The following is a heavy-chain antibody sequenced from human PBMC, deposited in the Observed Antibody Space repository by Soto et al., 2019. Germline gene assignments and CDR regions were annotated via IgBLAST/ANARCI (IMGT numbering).Heavy chain of an antibody. D-gene: IGHD6-19*01. CDR3: AKYRSSGWPDDDVDI. V-gene: IGHV3-23*01. Sequence: EVQLLESGGGLEQPGGSLRLACVASGFTFSTFAMSWVRQAPGKGLQWVSAISNSGADTYYADSVKCRFTISRDNSKNTLYLQMNSLRAEDTAVYYGAKYRSSGWPDDDVDIWGQGTLVTVSS. J-gene: IGHJ3*02. CDR1: GFTFSTFA. CDR2: ISNSGADT.